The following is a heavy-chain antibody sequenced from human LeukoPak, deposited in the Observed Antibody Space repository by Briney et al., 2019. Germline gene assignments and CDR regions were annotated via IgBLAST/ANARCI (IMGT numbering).Heavy chain of an antibody. CDR2: INAGNGDT. J-gene: IGHJ4*02. Sequence: ASVKVSCKASGYTFTSSIMHWVRQAPGKRLEWMGRINAGNGDTTSSQRFRGRVTITRDTSANTAYLDLSSLRSEDTAVYYCATGHTSGWYSFDCWGQGTLVTVSS. D-gene: IGHD6-19*01. V-gene: IGHV1-3*01. CDR3: ATGHTSGWYSFDC. CDR1: GYTFTSSI.